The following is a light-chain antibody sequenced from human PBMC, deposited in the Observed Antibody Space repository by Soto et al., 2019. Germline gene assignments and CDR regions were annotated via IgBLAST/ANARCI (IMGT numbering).Light chain of an antibody. V-gene: IGLV2-14*01. CDR2: DVS. Sequence: QPVLTQPASVSGSPEQSITISCTGTSSDVGGYNYVSWYQQHPGKAPKLMIYDVSNRPSGVSNRFSGSKSGNTASLTISGLQAEDEADYYCSSYTSSSTPSVVFGGGTKVTVL. CDR3: SSYTSSSTPSVV. J-gene: IGLJ2*01. CDR1: SSDVGGYNY.